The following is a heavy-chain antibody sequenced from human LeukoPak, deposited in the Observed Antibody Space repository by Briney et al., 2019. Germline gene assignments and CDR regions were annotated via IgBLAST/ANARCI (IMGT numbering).Heavy chain of an antibody. J-gene: IGHJ1*01. V-gene: IGHV4-39*01. Sequence: SETLSLTCIVSGGSISSNSYYWGWIRQPPGKGLEWSGSRYCSGTTYDNPALNRLVTISVRTSNNQFSRKLSSMPAADTAMYYCARRWYYDTSGQEYFQHWGQGTLVTVSS. D-gene: IGHD3-22*01. CDR1: GGSISSNSYY. CDR2: RYCSGTT. CDR3: ARRWYYDTSGQEYFQH.